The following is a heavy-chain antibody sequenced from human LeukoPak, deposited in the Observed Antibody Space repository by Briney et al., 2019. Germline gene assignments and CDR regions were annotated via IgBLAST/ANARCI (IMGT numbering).Heavy chain of an antibody. CDR1: GFIFSDHH. J-gene: IGHJ5*02. D-gene: IGHD2-2*02. Sequence: GGSLRLSCAASGFIFSDHHMDWVRQAPGKGLEWVSTISGTGSSTYYADSAKGRFTISRDNSKDTLFLQLNSLTAADTAMYFCAQASVAILQYCNSWGQGTLVTVSS. CDR3: AQASVAILQYCNS. CDR2: ISGTGSST. V-gene: IGHV3-23*01.